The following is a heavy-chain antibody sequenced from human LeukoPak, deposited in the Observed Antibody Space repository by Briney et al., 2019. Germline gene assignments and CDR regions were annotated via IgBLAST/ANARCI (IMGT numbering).Heavy chain of an antibody. Sequence: SETLSLTCTVPGGSISSYYWSWIQQPAGKGLEWIGYIYYSGSTNYNPSLKSRVTISVDTSKNQFSLKLSSVTAADTAVYYCARLRVSGLAVLGFDYWGQGALVTVSS. D-gene: IGHD3-16*01. CDR1: GGSISSYY. V-gene: IGHV4-59*01. CDR3: ARLRVSGLAVLGFDY. CDR2: IYYSGST. J-gene: IGHJ4*02.